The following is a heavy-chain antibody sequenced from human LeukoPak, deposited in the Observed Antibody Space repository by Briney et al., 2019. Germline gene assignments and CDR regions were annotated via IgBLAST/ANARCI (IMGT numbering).Heavy chain of an antibody. CDR3: AKYISDSGAYYAFDY. CDR1: GFTFSKYA. D-gene: IGHD3-10*01. J-gene: IGHJ4*02. V-gene: IGHV3-23*01. CDR2: ITASATTT. Sequence: PGGSLRLSCVASGFTFSKYAMTWVRQAPGKGLEWVSAITASATTTYYAASVKGRFTISRDDSKNTPSLQMDSLSAEDTALYYCAKYISDSGAYYAFDYWGQGTLVTVSS.